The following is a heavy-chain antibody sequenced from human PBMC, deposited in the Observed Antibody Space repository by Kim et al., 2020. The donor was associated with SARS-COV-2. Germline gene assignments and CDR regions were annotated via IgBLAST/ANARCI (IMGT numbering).Heavy chain of an antibody. D-gene: IGHD5-12*01. Sequence: SETLSLTCTVSGGSVNSSSYYWGWIRQPPGKGLEWIGSIYYSGSTYYNPSLKSRVTISVDTSKNQFSLKLSSVTAADTAVYYCARVSMGIVAHEGYFDYWGQGTLVTVSS. J-gene: IGHJ4*02. CDR2: IYYSGST. V-gene: IGHV4-39*07. CDR3: ARVSMGIVAHEGYFDY. CDR1: GGSVNSSSYY.